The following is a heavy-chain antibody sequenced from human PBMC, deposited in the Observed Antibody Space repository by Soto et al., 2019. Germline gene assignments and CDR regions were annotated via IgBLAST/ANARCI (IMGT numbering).Heavy chain of an antibody. CDR1: GFTFSGSA. D-gene: IGHD6-19*01. Sequence: VQLLESGGGLVQPGGSLRLSCAASGFTFSGSAMTWVRQAPGKWLEYVASITSSGSEVFHAASVKGRFTMSRDNSKNMLYLQMNSLRAEDTAVYYCAKEGYDSGWDCDSWGQGALVTVSS. CDR3: AKEGYDSGWDCDS. J-gene: IGHJ4*02. CDR2: ITSSGSEV. V-gene: IGHV3-23*01.